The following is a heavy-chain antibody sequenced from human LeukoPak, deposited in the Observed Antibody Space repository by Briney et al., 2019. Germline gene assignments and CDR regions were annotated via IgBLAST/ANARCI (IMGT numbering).Heavy chain of an antibody. CDR3: AKTDHYYDSSAYYRPSGMDV. CDR2: ISGSGGYT. D-gene: IGHD3-22*01. J-gene: IGHJ6*02. CDR1: GFTFSNYA. Sequence: GGSLRLSCAASGFTFSNYAMNWVRQALGKGLEWVSAISGSGGYTYYADSVKGRFSISRDNSKNTLYLQMNSLRAEDTAVYSCAKTDHYYDSSAYYRPSGMDVWGQGTTVTVSS. V-gene: IGHV3-23*01.